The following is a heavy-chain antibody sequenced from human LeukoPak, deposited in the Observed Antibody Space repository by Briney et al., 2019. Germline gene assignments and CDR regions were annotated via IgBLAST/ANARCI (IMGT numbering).Heavy chain of an antibody. J-gene: IGHJ4*02. CDR3: ARDQVGATSPY. V-gene: IGHV3-7*01. CDR2: IKQDGSEK. Sequence: PGGSLRLACAASGFTFSRYWMSWVRQAPGKGLEWVANIKQDGSEKYYVGSVKGRFTISRDNAKNSLYLQMNSLRAEDTAVYYCARDQVGATSPYWGQGTLVTVSS. CDR1: GFTFSRYW. D-gene: IGHD1-26*01.